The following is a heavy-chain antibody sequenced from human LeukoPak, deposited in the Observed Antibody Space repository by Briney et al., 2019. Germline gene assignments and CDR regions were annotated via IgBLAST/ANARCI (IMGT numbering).Heavy chain of an antibody. V-gene: IGHV3-13*04. Sequence: PGWSLRLSCVASGFTFRSYDLHWVRQTTGKGLEWVSAIGTADDTFYPDSVKGRFTISRDDAKNSLYLQMSNLRVGDTAVYYCARSGYYHYYGLDVWGQGTTVTVSS. D-gene: IGHD6-13*01. CDR1: GFTFRSYD. J-gene: IGHJ6*02. CDR2: IGTADDT. CDR3: ARSGYYHYYGLDV.